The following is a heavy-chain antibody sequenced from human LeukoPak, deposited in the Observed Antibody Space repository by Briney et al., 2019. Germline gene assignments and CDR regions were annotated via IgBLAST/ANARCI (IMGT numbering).Heavy chain of an antibody. D-gene: IGHD3-3*01. Sequence: TGGSLRLSCAASGFTFNTYTLNWVRQTPGKGLEWVSSISSSSSYIYYADSVKGRFTISRDNAKNSLYLQMNSLRAEDTAVYYCAREPYYDFWSGYYTGNYYYYMDVWGKGTTVTVSS. CDR1: GFTFNTYT. CDR2: ISSSSSYI. V-gene: IGHV3-21*01. CDR3: AREPYYDFWSGYYTGNYYYYMDV. J-gene: IGHJ6*03.